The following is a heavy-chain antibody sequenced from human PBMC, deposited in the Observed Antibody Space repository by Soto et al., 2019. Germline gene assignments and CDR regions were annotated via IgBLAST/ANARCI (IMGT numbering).Heavy chain of an antibody. J-gene: IGHJ6*02. CDR2: IIHSEST. V-gene: IGHV4-34*12. Sequence: KPSETLSLPCAVYGGSFSAYYWSWVRQPPGKGLEWIGEIIHSESTKYNPSLKSRVTISVDTSKNQFSLKLSSVTAADTAVYYCARQRPTDGRWEFANYYGMDVWGQGAPVTVSS. CDR1: GGSFSAYY. CDR3: ARQRPTDGRWEFANYYGMDV. D-gene: IGHD1-26*01.